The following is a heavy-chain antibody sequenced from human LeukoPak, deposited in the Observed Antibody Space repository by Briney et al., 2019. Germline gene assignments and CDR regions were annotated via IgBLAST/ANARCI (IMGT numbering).Heavy chain of an antibody. V-gene: IGHV1-69*04. CDR3: ASDPTYYYDSSGPLGY. CDR2: IIPILGIA. J-gene: IGHJ4*02. D-gene: IGHD3-22*01. CDR1: GGTFSGYA. Sequence: HRASLKVSCKASGGTFSGYAISWVRQAPGQGLEWTGSIIPILGIANYAQKVQGRVTSTADKSTGPAYMELSSLRSEGTAVFYCASDPTYYYDSSGPLGYWGKGTLVTVSS.